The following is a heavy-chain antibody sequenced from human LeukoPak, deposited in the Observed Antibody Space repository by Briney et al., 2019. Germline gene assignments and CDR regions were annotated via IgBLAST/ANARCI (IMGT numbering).Heavy chain of an antibody. J-gene: IGHJ4*02. CDR3: ARDIAYYYGSGSYPGDY. D-gene: IGHD3-10*01. Sequence: GASVKVSCKASGYTFTDYYIHWVRQAPGQGLEWMTYIGPKSADTHYAQKFQGRVTMTLDTSISTAYMELRSLRSDDTAVYYCARDIAYYYGSGSYPGDYWGQGTLVTVSS. CDR1: GYTFTDYY. CDR2: IGPKSADT. V-gene: IGHV1-2*02.